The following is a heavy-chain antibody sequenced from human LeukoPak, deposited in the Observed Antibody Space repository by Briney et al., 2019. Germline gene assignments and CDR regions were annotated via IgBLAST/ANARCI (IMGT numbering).Heavy chain of an antibody. D-gene: IGHD3-10*01. CDR3: AREGVMMIRVIDY. J-gene: IGHJ4*02. CDR2: ISSSSSYM. V-gene: IGHV3-21*01. Sequence: PGGPLRLSCAASGFNLSSYTMNWVGQAPGKGLEWVSSISSSSSYMYYADSVKGRFTISRDNAKNSLFLQMNSLRAEDTAVYYCAREGVMMIRVIDYWGQGTLVPVSS. CDR1: GFNLSSYT.